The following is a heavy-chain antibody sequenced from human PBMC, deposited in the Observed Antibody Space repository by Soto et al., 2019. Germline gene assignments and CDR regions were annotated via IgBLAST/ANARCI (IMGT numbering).Heavy chain of an antibody. D-gene: IGHD6-13*01. V-gene: IGHV1-46*04. Sequence: GASVKVSCKASGYTFTTHFIHWVRQAPGQGLEWMGIINPSGGRTNYAQTLQDRVTITWDTSTSTAYMELTSLTSEDTAVYYCARGGAGVYSSRNWFDPWGQGTLVTVSS. CDR2: INPSGGRT. J-gene: IGHJ5*02. CDR1: GYTFTTHF. CDR3: ARGGAGVYSSRNWFDP.